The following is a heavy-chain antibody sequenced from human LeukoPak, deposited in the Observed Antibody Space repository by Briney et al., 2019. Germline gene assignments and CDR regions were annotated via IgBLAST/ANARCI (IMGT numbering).Heavy chain of an antibody. CDR1: GGSISSYY. J-gene: IGHJ6*02. CDR3: AREMTIEYGMDV. CDR2: IYYSGST. Sequence: SETLSLTCTVSGGSISSYYWSWIRQPPGKGLEWIGYIYYSGSTNCNPSLKSRVTISVDTSKNQFSLKLSSVTAADTAVYYCAREMTIEYGMDVWGQGTTVTVSS. D-gene: IGHD3-3*01. V-gene: IGHV4-59*01.